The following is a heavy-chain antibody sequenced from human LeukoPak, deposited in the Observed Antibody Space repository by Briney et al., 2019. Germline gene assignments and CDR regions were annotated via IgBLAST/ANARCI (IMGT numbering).Heavy chain of an antibody. J-gene: IGHJ4*02. D-gene: IGHD3-22*01. CDR3: ASPINYYDSSGYYY. Sequence: SETLSLTCTVSGGSISSYYWGWIRQPPGKGLEWIGSIYYSGSTYYNPSLKSRVTISVDTSKNQFSLKLSSVAAADTAVYYCASPINYYDSSGYYYWGQGTLVTVSS. V-gene: IGHV4-39*07. CDR2: IYYSGST. CDR1: GGSISSYY.